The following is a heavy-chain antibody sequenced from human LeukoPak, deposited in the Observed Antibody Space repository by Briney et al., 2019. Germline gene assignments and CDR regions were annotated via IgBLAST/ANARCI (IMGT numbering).Heavy chain of an antibody. CDR1: DYSISSIHC. D-gene: IGHD5-18*01. J-gene: IGHJ5*02. Sequence: SETLSLTCTASDYSISSIHCWGWIRQPPGKGLEWIGSIYYSGSTYYNPSLKSRVTISVDTSKNQFSLKLSSVTAADTAVYYCAREDTGGWFDPWGQGTLSPSPQ. V-gene: IGHV4-38-2*02. CDR3: AREDTGGWFDP. CDR2: IYYSGST.